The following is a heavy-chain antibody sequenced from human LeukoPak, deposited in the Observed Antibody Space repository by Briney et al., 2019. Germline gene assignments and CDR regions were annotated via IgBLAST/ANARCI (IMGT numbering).Heavy chain of an antibody. CDR3: ASGGFTFGY. CDR1: GFTFSGSA. CDR2: ISYSGANS. J-gene: IGHJ4*02. D-gene: IGHD3-16*01. V-gene: IGHV3-23*01. Sequence: PGGSLRLSCAASGFTFSGSAMSWVRQAPGEGLEWVSLISYSGANSYYTDSVRGRFTISRDNSKNTLYLQMSSLRAEDTAVYYCASGGFTFGYWGQGTLVTVSS.